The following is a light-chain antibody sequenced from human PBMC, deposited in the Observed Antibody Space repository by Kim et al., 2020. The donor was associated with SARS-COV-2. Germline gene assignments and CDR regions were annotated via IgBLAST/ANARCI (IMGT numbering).Light chain of an antibody. J-gene: IGKJ4*01. CDR2: AAS. Sequence: EIVMTQSPATLSVSPGQRVTLSCRASQSIRSNLAWYQQKRGQAPRLLIYAASTRATGIPDRFSGSGSGTQFTLTISSLQSEDFAVYYCQQYSEWPPLTFGGGTKVDIK. CDR1: QSIRSN. CDR3: QQYSEWPPLT. V-gene: IGKV3-15*01.